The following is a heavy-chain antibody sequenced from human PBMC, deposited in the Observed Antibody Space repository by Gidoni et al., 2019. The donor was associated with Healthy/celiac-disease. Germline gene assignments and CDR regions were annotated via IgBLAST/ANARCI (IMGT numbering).Heavy chain of an antibody. V-gene: IGHV3-49*02. D-gene: IGHD3-3*01. Sequence: GKGLEWVGFIRSKAYGGTTEYAASVKGRFTISRDDSKSIAYLQMNSLKTEDTAVYYCTRASFYDFWSGYHHQPPYYFDYWGQGTLVTVSS. CDR3: TRASFYDFWSGYHHQPPYYFDY. J-gene: IGHJ4*02. CDR2: IRSKAYGGTT.